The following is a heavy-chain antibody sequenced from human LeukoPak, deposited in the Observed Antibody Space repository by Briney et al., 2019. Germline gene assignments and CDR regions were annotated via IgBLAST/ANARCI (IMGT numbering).Heavy chain of an antibody. D-gene: IGHD6-13*01. CDR1: GGSINSYY. J-gene: IGHJ5*02. CDR2: IYYSGST. V-gene: IGHV4-59*01. Sequence: PSETLSLTCSVSGGSINSYYWNWIRQPPGKGLEWIGYIYYSGSTNHNPSLKSRVTISLDTSRNQFSLKLSSVTAADTAVYYCARADYSSRWYEAWFDPWGQGTLVTVSS. CDR3: ARADYSSRWYEAWFDP.